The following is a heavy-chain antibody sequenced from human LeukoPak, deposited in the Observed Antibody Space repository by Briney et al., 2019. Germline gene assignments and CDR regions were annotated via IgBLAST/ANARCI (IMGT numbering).Heavy chain of an antibody. CDR1: GGSGSSNNAA. CDR3: VRGRSVEGLDY. D-gene: IGHD6-19*01. Sequence: SQTLSLTSANSGGSGSSNNAAWNWLRQSPSRGLEWLGKTYYRSTWYNDYALSVQSRITIHPDTAKNQFSLQLNSVTPEDTAVYYCVRGRSVEGLDYWGQGTLVTVSS. V-gene: IGHV6-1*01. CDR2: TYYRSTWYN. J-gene: IGHJ4*02.